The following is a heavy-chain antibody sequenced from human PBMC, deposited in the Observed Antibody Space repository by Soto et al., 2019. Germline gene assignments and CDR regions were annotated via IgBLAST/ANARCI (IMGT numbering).Heavy chain of an antibody. Sequence: QLQLQESGPGLVKPSETLSLTCTVSGGSISSSSYYWGWIRQPPGKGLEWIGSIYYSGSTYYNPSLKSRVTISVDTSKNQFSLKLSSVTAADTAVYYCARAGIYDILTGYKYYFDYWGQGTLVTVSS. CDR2: IYYSGST. CDR3: ARAGIYDILTGYKYYFDY. V-gene: IGHV4-39*01. D-gene: IGHD3-9*01. J-gene: IGHJ4*02. CDR1: GGSISSSSYY.